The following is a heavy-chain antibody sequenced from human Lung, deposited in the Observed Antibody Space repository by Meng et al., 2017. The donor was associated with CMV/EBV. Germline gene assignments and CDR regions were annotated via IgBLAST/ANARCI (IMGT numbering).Heavy chain of an antibody. D-gene: IGHD2-2*01. V-gene: IGHV1-3*01. CDR2: INAGNGNT. J-gene: IGHJ4*02. CDR3: ARTGCSSSSCYDY. CDR1: GYSFTTYA. Sequence: VHLLQSGAELKTPGSSVKVSCKASGYSFTTYAMHWVRQAHGQRLEWMGWINAGNGNTKYSEKFQSRVTITRDTAASTAYMELSSLRSEDTAVYYCARTGCSSSSCYDYWGQGTLVTVSS.